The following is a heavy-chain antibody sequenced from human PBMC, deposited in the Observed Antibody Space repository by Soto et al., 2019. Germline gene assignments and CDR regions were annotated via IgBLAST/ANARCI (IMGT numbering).Heavy chain of an antibody. Sequence: GGSLRLSCAASGFTFSSYAMHWVRQAPGKGLEWVAVISYDGSNKYYADSVKGRFTISRDNSKNTLYLQMNSLRAEDTAVYYCARDNSPLRYFDWLEVYYYYGMDVWGQGTTVTVSS. CDR2: ISYDGSNK. J-gene: IGHJ6*02. D-gene: IGHD3-9*01. CDR3: ARDNSPLRYFDWLEVYYYYGMDV. CDR1: GFTFSSYA. V-gene: IGHV3-30-3*01.